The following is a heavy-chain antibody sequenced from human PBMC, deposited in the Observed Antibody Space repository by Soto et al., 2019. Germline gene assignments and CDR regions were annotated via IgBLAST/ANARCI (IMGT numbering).Heavy chain of an antibody. CDR3: ARISLVVNYFDY. V-gene: IGHV4-39*01. CDR2: IYYSGST. CDR1: GGSISSSSYY. Sequence: SETLSLTCTVSGGSISSSSYYWGWIRQPPGKGLEWIGSIYYSGSTYYNPSLKSRVTISVDTSKNQFSLKLSSVTAADTAVYYCARISLVVNYFDYWGQGTLVTAPQ. J-gene: IGHJ4*02. D-gene: IGHD3-22*01.